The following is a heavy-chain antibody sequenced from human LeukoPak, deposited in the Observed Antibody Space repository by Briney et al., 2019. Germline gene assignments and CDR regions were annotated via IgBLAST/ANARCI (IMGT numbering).Heavy chain of an antibody. D-gene: IGHD1-7*01. Sequence: GGSLRLSCAASGFTFSSYWMSWVRQAPGKGLEGVANIKEDGSDKYYVGSVKGRFTVSRDNAKNSLYLQMNSLRAEDTAVYYCAKEKTTGTYYVDYWGQGTLVTVSS. V-gene: IGHV3-7*04. CDR3: AKEKTTGTYYVDY. CDR1: GFTFSSYW. J-gene: IGHJ4*02. CDR2: IKEDGSDK.